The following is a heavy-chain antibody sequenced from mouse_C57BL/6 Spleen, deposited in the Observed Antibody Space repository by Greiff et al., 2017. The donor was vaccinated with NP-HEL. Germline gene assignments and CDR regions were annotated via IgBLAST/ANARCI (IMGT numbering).Heavy chain of an antibody. V-gene: IGHV2-2*01. Sequence: VKLQESGPGLVQPSQSLSITCTVSGFSLTSYGVHWVRQSPGKGLEWLGVIWSGGSTDYNAAFISRLSISKDNSKSQVFFKMNSLQADDTAIYYCAGYYDYVLFAYWGQGTLVTVSA. CDR2: IWSGGST. CDR3: AGYYDYVLFAY. CDR1: GFSLTSYG. D-gene: IGHD2-4*01. J-gene: IGHJ3*01.